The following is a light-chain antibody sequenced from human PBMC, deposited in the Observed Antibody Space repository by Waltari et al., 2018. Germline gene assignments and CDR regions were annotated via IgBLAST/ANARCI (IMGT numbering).Light chain of an antibody. V-gene: IGKV1-12*01. CDR3: QQSGTFPPT. Sequence: DIRMTQSPSSVSASVGDRVTITCRASQDIRTWLAWYQQKPGKAPRLLIYHASGLQSGVPSRFSGSGSGTDFTLTIRSLQPEDLATYSCQQSGTFPPTFGPGTKVEI. CDR1: QDIRTW. J-gene: IGKJ1*01. CDR2: HAS.